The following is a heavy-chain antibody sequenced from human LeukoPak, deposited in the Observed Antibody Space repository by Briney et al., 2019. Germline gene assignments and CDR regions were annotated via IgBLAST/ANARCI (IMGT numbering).Heavy chain of an antibody. Sequence: ASVKVSCKASGGTFSSYDISWVRQAPGQGLEWMGWISAYNGNTNYAQKLQGRVTMTTDTSTSTAYMELRSLRSDDTAVYYCARGGSRITIFGVVIKDGMDVWGQGTTVTVSS. J-gene: IGHJ6*02. V-gene: IGHV1-18*01. D-gene: IGHD3-3*01. CDR1: GGTFSSYD. CDR2: ISAYNGNT. CDR3: ARGGSRITIFGVVIKDGMDV.